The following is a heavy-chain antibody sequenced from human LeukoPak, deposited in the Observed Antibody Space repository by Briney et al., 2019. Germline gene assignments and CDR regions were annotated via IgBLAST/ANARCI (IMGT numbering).Heavy chain of an antibody. J-gene: IGHJ5*02. Sequence: GGSLRLSCAASGFSFSNYAMSWVRQAPGKGLEWVSGVTSGGGHIYYADFVKGRFTISRDDSKNTLSLQMDSLRVEDTAVYYCVTGDPIWFDPWGQGTLVTVSS. CDR3: VTGDPIWFDP. CDR1: GFSFSNYA. CDR2: VTSGGGHI. D-gene: IGHD3-10*01. V-gene: IGHV3-23*01.